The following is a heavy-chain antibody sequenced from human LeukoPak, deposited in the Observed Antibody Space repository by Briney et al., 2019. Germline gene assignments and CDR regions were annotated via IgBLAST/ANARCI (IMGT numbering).Heavy chain of an antibody. CDR1: GGSVSSTSYF. CDR2: IYYSGST. J-gene: IGHJ3*02. V-gene: IGHV4-39*07. Sequence: SETLSLTCTVSGGSVSSTSYFWGWIRQPPGKGLEWIGSIYYSGSTYYNPSLKSRVTISGDTSKNQFSLKLSSVTAADTAVYYCAIPMYLGAFDIWGQGTMVTVSS. D-gene: IGHD2-8*01. CDR3: AIPMYLGAFDI.